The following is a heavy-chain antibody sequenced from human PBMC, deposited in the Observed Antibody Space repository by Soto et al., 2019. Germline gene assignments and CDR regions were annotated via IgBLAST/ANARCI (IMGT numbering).Heavy chain of an antibody. CDR3: ARDASAAIKQWHPYYYYGMDV. Sequence: PGGSLRLSCAASGFTFSSYSMNWVRQAPGKGLEWVSSISSSSSYIYYADSVKGRFTISRDNAKNSLYLQMNSLRAEDTAVYYCARDASAAIKQWHPYYYYGMDVRGQGTTVTVSS. CDR1: GFTFSSYS. D-gene: IGHD6-19*01. J-gene: IGHJ6*02. V-gene: IGHV3-21*04. CDR2: ISSSSSYI.